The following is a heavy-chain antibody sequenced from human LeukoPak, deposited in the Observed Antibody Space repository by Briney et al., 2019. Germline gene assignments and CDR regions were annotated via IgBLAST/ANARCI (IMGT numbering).Heavy chain of an antibody. Sequence: GGSLRLSCAASGFTFSSYAMNWVRQAPGMGLEWVSATGSTGVSTFYADSVKGRFTVSRDNSKNTLSLQMNSLRAEDTAVYYCAKDPGVVPAHYFDYWGQGILVTVSS. CDR2: TGSTGVST. D-gene: IGHD2-2*01. CDR3: AKDPGVVPAHYFDY. V-gene: IGHV3-23*01. CDR1: GFTFSSYA. J-gene: IGHJ4*02.